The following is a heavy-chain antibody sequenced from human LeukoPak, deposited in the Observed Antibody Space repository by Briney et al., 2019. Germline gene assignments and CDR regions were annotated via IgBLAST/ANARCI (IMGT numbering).Heavy chain of an antibody. CDR2: INPNSGGT. J-gene: IGHJ4*02. Sequence: ASVKVSCKASGYTFTGYYMHWVRQAPGQGLEWMGWINPNSGGTNYAQKFQGRVTMNRDTSISTAYMEVSRLTSDDTAVFYCAREGSGYPYWGQGTLVTVSS. V-gene: IGHV1-2*02. CDR1: GYTFTGYY. CDR3: AREGSGYPY. D-gene: IGHD5-12*01.